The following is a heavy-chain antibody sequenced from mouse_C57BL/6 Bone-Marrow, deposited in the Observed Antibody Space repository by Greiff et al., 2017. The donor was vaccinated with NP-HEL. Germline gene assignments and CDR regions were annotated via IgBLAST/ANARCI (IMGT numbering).Heavy chain of an antibody. CDR3: VYYYGSSYWYYYAMDY. D-gene: IGHD1-1*01. Sequence: VQLQQSGTVLARPGASVKMSCKTSGYTFTSYWMHWVKQRPGQGLEWIGAIYPGNSDTSYNQKFKGKAKLTAVTSASTAYMELSSLTNEDSAVYYCVYYYGSSYWYYYAMDYWGQVTSVTVSS. V-gene: IGHV1-5*01. CDR1: GYTFTSYW. CDR2: IYPGNSDT. J-gene: IGHJ4*01.